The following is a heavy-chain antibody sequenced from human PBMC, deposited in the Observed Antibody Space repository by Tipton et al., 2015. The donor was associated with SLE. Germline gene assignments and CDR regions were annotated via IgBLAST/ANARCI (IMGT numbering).Heavy chain of an antibody. V-gene: IGHV4-59*01. J-gene: IGHJ4*02. CDR3: ARGAVAGRVVFGY. D-gene: IGHD6-19*01. Sequence: GLVKPSETLSLTCTVSGGSISSYYWSWIRQPPGKGLEWIGYIYYSGSTNYNPSLKSRFTISVEKSKNQFSLKLSSVTDADTAVYYCARGAVAGRVVFGYWGQGALDTVSS. CDR2: IYYSGST. CDR1: GGSISSYY.